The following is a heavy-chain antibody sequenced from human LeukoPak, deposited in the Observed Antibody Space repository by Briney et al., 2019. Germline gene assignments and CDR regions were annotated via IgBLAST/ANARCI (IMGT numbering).Heavy chain of an antibody. Sequence: PGGSLRLSCAASGFTVNSDYMNWVRQAPGKGLESVSIIYRGDNTYYADSVKGRFTISRDNSKNTLYLQMNSLRAEDTAVYYCARDAVGMKRITIFGVVTGDKTKPDAFDIWGQGTMVTVSS. J-gene: IGHJ3*02. CDR2: IYRGDNT. CDR1: GFTVNSDY. D-gene: IGHD3-3*01. V-gene: IGHV3-66*01. CDR3: ARDAVGMKRITIFGVVTGDKTKPDAFDI.